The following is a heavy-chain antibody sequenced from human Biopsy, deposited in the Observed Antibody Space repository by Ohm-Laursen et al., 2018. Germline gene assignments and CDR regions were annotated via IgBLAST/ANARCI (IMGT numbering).Heavy chain of an antibody. V-gene: IGHV1-69*06. CDR2: NIPILGTG. Sequence: SVKISCKAPGGTFSNYGVNWVRQAPGQGLEWLGGNIPILGTGNYAQKFQDRVTVAADTSTSTATMELRSLRSDDTAVYYCATKLTGYFHHWGQGTLVIVSS. J-gene: IGHJ1*01. D-gene: IGHD3-9*01. CDR1: GGTFSNYG. CDR3: ATKLTGYFHH.